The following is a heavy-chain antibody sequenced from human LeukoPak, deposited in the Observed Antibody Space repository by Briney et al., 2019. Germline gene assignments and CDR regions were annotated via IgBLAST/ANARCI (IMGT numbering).Heavy chain of an antibody. CDR2: ISWNSGSI. V-gene: IGHV3-9*01. D-gene: IGHD1-26*01. CDR1: GFTFDDYA. CDR3: AKDIVGATTGPFDY. J-gene: IGHJ4*02. Sequence: GGSLRLSCAASGFTFDDYAMHWVRQAPGKGLEWVSGISWNSGSIGYADSVKGRFTISRDNAKNSLYLQMDSLRAEDTALYYCAKDIVGATTGPFDYWGQGTLVTVSS.